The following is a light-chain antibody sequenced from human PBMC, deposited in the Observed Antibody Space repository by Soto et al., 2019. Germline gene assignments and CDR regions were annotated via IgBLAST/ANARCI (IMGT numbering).Light chain of an antibody. V-gene: IGKV3-11*01. CDR3: QQRSDWPST. Sequence: EIVLTQSPATLSLSPGEGATLSCRASQSVGRYLAWYQQKPGQAPRLLIYDASKRATVIAARFSGSGSGTDFTLTISSREPEDFAVYYCQQRSDWPSTFGGGTKVQIK. CDR1: QSVGRY. J-gene: IGKJ4*01. CDR2: DAS.